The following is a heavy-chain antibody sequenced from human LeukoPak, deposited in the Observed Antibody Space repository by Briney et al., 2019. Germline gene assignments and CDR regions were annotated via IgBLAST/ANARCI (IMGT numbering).Heavy chain of an antibody. Sequence: SETLSLTCTVSGGSITSSNYYWGWIRQPPGKGLEWIGSISYSGSTYYNPSLKSRVIIYVDRSKNQFFLKLRSGTAADTAVYFCARHGGGWEPILFDSWGQGTLVTVSS. CDR1: GGSITSSNYY. J-gene: IGHJ4*02. CDR3: ARHGGGWEPILFDS. D-gene: IGHD1-26*01. CDR2: ISYSGST. V-gene: IGHV4-39*01.